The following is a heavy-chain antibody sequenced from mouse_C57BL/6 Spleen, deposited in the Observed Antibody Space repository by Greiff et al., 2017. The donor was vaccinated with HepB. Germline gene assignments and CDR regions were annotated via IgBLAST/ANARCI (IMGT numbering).Heavy chain of an antibody. D-gene: IGHD4-1*01. CDR1: GYTFTDYN. Sequence: VQLQQSGPELVKPGASVKISCKASGYTFTDYNMDWVKQSHGKSLEWIGDINPNNGGTIYNQKFKGKATLTVDKSSSTAYMELSSLTSEDTAVDYCARSASWERAMDYWGQGTSVTVSS. CDR2: INPNNGGT. J-gene: IGHJ4*01. CDR3: ARSASWERAMDY. V-gene: IGHV1-18*01.